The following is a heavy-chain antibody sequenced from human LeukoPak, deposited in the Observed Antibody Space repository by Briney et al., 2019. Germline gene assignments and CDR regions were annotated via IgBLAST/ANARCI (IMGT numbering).Heavy chain of an antibody. CDR2: IYYSGST. CDR3: ASLPTRRYDSSGF. Sequence: MSSETLSLTCAVYGGSFSGYYWRGIRQPPGKGLEWIGNIYYSGSTYYNPSLKSRVTISVDTSKNQFSLKLSSVTAADTAVYYCASLPTRRYDSSGFWGQGTLVTVSS. J-gene: IGHJ4*02. V-gene: IGHV4-34*01. D-gene: IGHD3-22*01. CDR1: GGSFSGYY.